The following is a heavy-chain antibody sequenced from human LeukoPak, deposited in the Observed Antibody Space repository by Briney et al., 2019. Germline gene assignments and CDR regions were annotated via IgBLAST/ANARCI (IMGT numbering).Heavy chain of an antibody. CDR3: GRGNRRYGYLGN. J-gene: IGHJ4*02. Sequence: PGGSLRLSCAVSGFTFSSYVMTWVRQSPGKGLEWVSSITGSAASTYYIDSVKGRFTISRDNSKNTLSLQMNRLRADDTAVYYCGRGNRRYGYLGNWGEETLVTVST. CDR1: GFTFSSYV. D-gene: IGHD5-18*01. V-gene: IGHV3-23*01. CDR2: ITGSAAST.